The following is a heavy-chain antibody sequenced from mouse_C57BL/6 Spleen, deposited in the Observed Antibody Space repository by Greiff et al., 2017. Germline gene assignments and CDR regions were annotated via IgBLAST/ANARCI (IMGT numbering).Heavy chain of an antibody. CDR2: IDPEDGET. D-gene: IGHD3-1*01. J-gene: IGHJ1*03. CDR1: GFNIKDYY. CDR3: ARDRDCDWYFDV. Sequence: VHVKQSGAELVKPGASVKLSCTASGFNIKDYYMHWVKQRTEQGLEWIGRIDPEDGETKSAPKFPGKATITADTSSNTAHLQLSIMTSEDTAVYYCARDRDCDWYFDVWGTGTTVTVSS. V-gene: IGHV14-2*01.